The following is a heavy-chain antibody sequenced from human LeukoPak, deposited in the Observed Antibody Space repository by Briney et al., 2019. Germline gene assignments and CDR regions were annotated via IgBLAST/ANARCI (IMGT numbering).Heavy chain of an antibody. CDR2: INPNSGGT. V-gene: IGHV1-2*02. D-gene: IGHD4-17*01. J-gene: IGHJ4*02. CDR3: ALNDYGDGLGY. Sequence: ASVKVSCKASGYTFTVYYMHWVRQAPGQGLEWMGWINPNSGGTNYAQRFQGRVTMTRDTSISTAYTELSRLRSDDTAVYYCALNDYGDGLGYWGQGTLVAVFS. CDR1: GYTFTVYY.